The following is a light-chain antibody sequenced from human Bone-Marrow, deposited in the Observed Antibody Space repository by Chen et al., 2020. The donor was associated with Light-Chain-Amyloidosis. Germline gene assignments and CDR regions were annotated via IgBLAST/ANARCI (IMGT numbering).Light chain of an antibody. Sequence: QSALTQPRSVSGSPGQSVNISCTGTSSDVGGYNYVSWYQQHPDKSPTLMIYDVSKRPSGVPDRFSGAKSGNTASLTISGLQAEDEADYSCCSYAGSNYVFGTGTKVTVL. J-gene: IGLJ1*01. CDR2: DVS. CDR3: CSYAGSNYV. CDR1: SSDVGGYNY. V-gene: IGLV2-11*01.